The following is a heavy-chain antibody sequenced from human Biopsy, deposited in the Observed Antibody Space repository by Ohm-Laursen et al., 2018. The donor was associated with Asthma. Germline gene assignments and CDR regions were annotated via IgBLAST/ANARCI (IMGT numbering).Heavy chain of an antibody. Sequence: SQTLSLTCAVSGGSISSGGFSWTWIRQPPGKGLEWIGYMFHRGTTHYNPSLTSRVTISLDRSKNQFSLKLTSVTAADTAVYYCARITSASYYYGMDVWGQETTVTVSS. J-gene: IGHJ6*02. CDR3: ARITSASYYYGMDV. D-gene: IGHD1-20*01. V-gene: IGHV4-30-2*01. CDR1: GGSISSGGFS. CDR2: MFHRGTT.